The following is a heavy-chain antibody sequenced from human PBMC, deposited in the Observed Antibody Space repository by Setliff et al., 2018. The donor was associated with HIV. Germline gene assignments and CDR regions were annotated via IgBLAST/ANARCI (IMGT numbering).Heavy chain of an antibody. CDR3: ASGSPFDGFDM. Sequence: ASETLSLTCTVSGGSMSTHYWSWIRQTPGKGLEWIGHIYTTGSTHYNPSLRSRVTISIDTSKSHFSLRLKSVTAADTALYYCASGSPFDGFDMWGQGTMVTVSS. V-gene: IGHV4-59*11. CDR2: IYTTGST. CDR1: GGSMSTHY. D-gene: IGHD1-26*01. J-gene: IGHJ3*02.